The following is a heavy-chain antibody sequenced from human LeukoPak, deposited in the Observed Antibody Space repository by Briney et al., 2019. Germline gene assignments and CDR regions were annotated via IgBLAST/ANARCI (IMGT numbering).Heavy chain of an antibody. Sequence: GGSLRLSCEASGFIFSHYAMYWVHQAPDKGLDWVAVIYHAGTIYAESVKGRFIISRDDSRNTLYLQMNSLKIEDTAVYFCARGALQARPDYWGQGTLITVSS. V-gene: IGHV3-33*01. D-gene: IGHD6-6*01. CDR1: GFIFSHYA. CDR3: ARGALQARPDY. CDR2: IYHAGTI. J-gene: IGHJ4*02.